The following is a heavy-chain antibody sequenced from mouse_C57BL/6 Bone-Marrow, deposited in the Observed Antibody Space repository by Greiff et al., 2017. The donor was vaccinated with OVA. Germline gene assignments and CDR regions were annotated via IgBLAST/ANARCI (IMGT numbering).Heavy chain of an antibody. CDR2: IYPRSGNT. Sequence: QVQLQQSGAELARPGASVKLSCKASGYTFTSYGISWVKQRTGQGLEWIGEIYPRSGNTYYNEKFKGKATLTAVKSSSTAYMELRSLTSEDSAVYFCARGAQAPPYWYFDVWGTGTTVTVSS. J-gene: IGHJ1*03. CDR1: GYTFTSYG. V-gene: IGHV1-81*01. D-gene: IGHD3-2*02. CDR3: ARGAQAPPYWYFDV.